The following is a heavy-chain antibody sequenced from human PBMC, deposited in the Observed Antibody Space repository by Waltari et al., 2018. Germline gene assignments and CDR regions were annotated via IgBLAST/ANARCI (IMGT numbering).Heavy chain of an antibody. J-gene: IGHJ4*02. D-gene: IGHD2-21*01. CDR1: GFTFSSYG. V-gene: IGHV3-30*02. CDR3: AKKSHVFGRGKGFDY. CDR2: IRYDGSNK. Sequence: QVQLVESGGGVVQPGGSLRLSCAASGFTFSSYGMHWVRQAPGKGLEWVAFIRYDGSNKYYADSVKGRFTISRDNSKNTLYLQMNSLRAEDTAVYYCAKKSHVFGRGKGFDYWGQGTLVTVSS.